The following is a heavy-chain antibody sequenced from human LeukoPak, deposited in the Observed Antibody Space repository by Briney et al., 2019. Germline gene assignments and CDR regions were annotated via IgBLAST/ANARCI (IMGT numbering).Heavy chain of an antibody. CDR3: ARHGSALYGSGSYPFDY. CDR2: INHSGST. Sequence: SETLSLTCAVYGGSFSGYYWSWIRQPPGKGLEWIGEINHSGSTNYNPSLKSRVTISVDTSKNQFSLKLSSVTAADTAVYYCARHGSALYGSGSYPFDYWGQGTLVTVSS. D-gene: IGHD3-10*01. CDR1: GGSFSGYY. V-gene: IGHV4-34*01. J-gene: IGHJ4*02.